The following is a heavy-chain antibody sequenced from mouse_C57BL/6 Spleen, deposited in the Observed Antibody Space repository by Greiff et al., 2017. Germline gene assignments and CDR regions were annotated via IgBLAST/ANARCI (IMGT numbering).Heavy chain of an antibody. CDR2: ISNSGST. CDR1: GYSITSGYD. V-gene: IGHV3-1*01. J-gene: IGHJ4*01. CDR3: ARRDEDYAMDY. Sequence: EVQVVESGPGMVKPSQSLSLTCTVTGYSITSGYDWHWIRHFPGNKLEWMGYISNSGSTNYNPFLKSRISITHDTSKNLFFLKMNSVTTEDTATYYCARRDEDYAMDYWGQGTSVTVSS.